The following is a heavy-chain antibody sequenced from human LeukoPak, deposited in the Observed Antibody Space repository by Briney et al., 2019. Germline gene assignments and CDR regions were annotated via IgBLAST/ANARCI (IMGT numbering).Heavy chain of an antibody. V-gene: IGHV3-20*04. CDR1: GFTFDDYG. CDR2: INWNGGST. J-gene: IGHJ5*02. CDR3: ARDRGRYYGSGSHP. Sequence: GGSLRLSCAASGFTFDDYGMSWVRQVPGKGLEWVSGINWNGGSTGYADSVKGRFTISRDNGKNILFLHMGGLRVEDTAFYYCARDRGRYYGSGSHPWGQGTLVTVSS. D-gene: IGHD3-10*01.